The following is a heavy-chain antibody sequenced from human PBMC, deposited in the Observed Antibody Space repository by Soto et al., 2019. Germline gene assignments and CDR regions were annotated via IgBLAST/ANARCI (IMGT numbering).Heavy chain of an antibody. J-gene: IGHJ4*02. CDR2: INAGNGNT. CDR1: GYTFSSYG. V-gene: IGHV1-3*01. D-gene: IGHD6-19*01. Sequence: ASVKVSCKASGYTFSSYGVHWVRQAPGQRLEWMGWINAGNGNTKYSQKFQGRVTINRDTSASTAYMELSRLRSEDTAVYYCARDGAVAGSINFDYWGQGTLVTVSS. CDR3: ARDGAVAGSINFDY.